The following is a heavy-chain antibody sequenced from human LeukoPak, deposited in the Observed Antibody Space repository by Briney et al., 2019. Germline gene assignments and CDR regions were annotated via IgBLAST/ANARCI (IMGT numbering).Heavy chain of an antibody. CDR3: ARDLRYGDYHFFDY. J-gene: IGHJ4*02. CDR1: GYTFTSYG. CDR2: ISAYNGNT. Sequence: ASVKVSCKASGYTFTSYGISWVRQAPGQGLEWMGWISAYNGNTNYAQKLQGRVTMTTDTSTSTAYTELRSLRSDDTAVYYCARDLRYGDYHFFDYWGQGTLVTVSS. D-gene: IGHD4-17*01. V-gene: IGHV1-18*01.